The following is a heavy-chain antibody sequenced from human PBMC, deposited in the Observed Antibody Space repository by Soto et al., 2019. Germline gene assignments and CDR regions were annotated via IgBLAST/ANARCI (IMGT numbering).Heavy chain of an antibody. Sequence: SVKVSCKASGYPFTSYVINWVRQAPGQGLEWLGCISGHNGSTSYAQKFQGRVTMTRDTSTSTVYMELSSLRSEDTAVYYCARDPQYYYDSSGSLFDYWGQGTLVTVSS. CDR1: GYPFTSYV. CDR2: ISGHNGST. V-gene: IGHV1-18*01. D-gene: IGHD3-22*01. J-gene: IGHJ4*02. CDR3: ARDPQYYYDSSGSLFDY.